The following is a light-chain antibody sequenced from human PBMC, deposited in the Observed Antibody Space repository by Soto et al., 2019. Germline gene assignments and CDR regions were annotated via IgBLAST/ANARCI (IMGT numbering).Light chain of an antibody. J-gene: IGKJ4*01. V-gene: IGKV3-11*01. CDR2: DAS. CDR3: QQRSNWPLT. Sequence: EIVLTQSPATLSLSPGARATLSCRASQSVSSYLAWYQQKPGQAPRLLIYDASNRATGIPARLSGSGSGTDFTLTISSLEPEDFAGYYCQQRSNWPLTFGGGNKVEIK. CDR1: QSVSSY.